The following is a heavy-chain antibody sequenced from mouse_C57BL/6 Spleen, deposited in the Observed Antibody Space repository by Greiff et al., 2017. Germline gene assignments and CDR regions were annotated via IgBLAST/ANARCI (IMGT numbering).Heavy chain of an antibody. Sequence: QVQLKQSGAELVRPGTSVKVSCKASGYAFTNYLIEWVKQRPGQGLEWIGVINPGSGGTNYNEKFKGKATLTADKSSSTAYMQLSSLTSEDSAVYFCARKAGDYDGAMDYWGQGTSVTVSS. J-gene: IGHJ4*01. CDR3: ARKAGDYDGAMDY. CDR2: INPGSGGT. V-gene: IGHV1-54*01. CDR1: GYAFTNYL. D-gene: IGHD2-4*01.